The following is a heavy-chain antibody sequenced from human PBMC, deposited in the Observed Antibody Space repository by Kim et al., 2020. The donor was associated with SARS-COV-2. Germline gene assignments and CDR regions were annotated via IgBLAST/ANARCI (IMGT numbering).Heavy chain of an antibody. V-gene: IGHV1-3*01. Sequence: ASVKVSCKASGYMFTSYTMHWVRQVPGQRLEWMGWINVGNGNTKYSHKFQGRVTITRDTFASTAYMELNRLISEDTAVYYCARARNTAVAGFDYWGQGTL. CDR3: ARARNTAVAGFDY. D-gene: IGHD6-19*01. J-gene: IGHJ4*02. CDR2: INVGNGNT. CDR1: GYMFTSYT.